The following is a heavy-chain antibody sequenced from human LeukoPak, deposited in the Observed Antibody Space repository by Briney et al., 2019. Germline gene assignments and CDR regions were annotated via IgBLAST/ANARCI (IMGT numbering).Heavy chain of an antibody. CDR2: INRDGSST. V-gene: IGHV3-74*01. CDR1: GFTFSSYW. Sequence: PGGSLRLSCAASGFTFSSYWMHWVRQAPGKGLVWVSRINRDGSSTSYADSVKGRFTISRDNAKNTLYLQMNSLRAEDTAVDYCARETVYSSSSDFDYWGQGTLVTVSS. J-gene: IGHJ4*02. CDR3: ARETVYSSSSDFDY. D-gene: IGHD6-6*01.